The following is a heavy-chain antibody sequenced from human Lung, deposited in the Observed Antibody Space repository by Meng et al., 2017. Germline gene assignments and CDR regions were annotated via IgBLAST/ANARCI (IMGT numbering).Heavy chain of an antibody. CDR3: GRSDGYIRD. J-gene: IGHJ4*02. V-gene: IGHV3-74*01. CDR2: INTDGSST. Sequence: EVQLVESGGGLVQPGGFLRLSCAASGFTFSTYWMHWDRQAPGKGLVWVSHINTDGSSTNYADSVKGRFTISRDNAKNTLYLQMNSLRAEDTAVYYCGRSDGYIRDWGQGTLVTVSS. CDR1: GFTFSTYW. D-gene: IGHD5-24*01.